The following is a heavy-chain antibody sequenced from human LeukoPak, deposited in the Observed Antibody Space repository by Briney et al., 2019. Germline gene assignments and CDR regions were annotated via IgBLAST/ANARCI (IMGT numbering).Heavy chain of an antibody. V-gene: IGHV4-34*01. J-gene: IGHJ4*02. Sequence: SETLSLTCAVYGGPFSGYYWSWIRQPPGKGLEWIGEINHSGSTNYNPSLKSRVTISVDTSKNQFSLKLSSVTAADTAVYYCARRPRPAGTTGGEIDYWGQGTLVTVSS. CDR2: INHSGST. CDR3: ARRPRPAGTTGGEIDY. CDR1: GGPFSGYY. D-gene: IGHD1-7*01.